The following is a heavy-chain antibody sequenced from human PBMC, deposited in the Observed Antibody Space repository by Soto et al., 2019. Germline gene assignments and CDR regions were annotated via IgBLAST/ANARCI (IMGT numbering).Heavy chain of an antibody. CDR3: ARTRAAAGTIDAFDI. CDR1: GFSLSTSGMC. D-gene: IGHD6-13*01. V-gene: IGHV2-70*11. Sequence: SGPTLVNPTQTLTLTCTFSGFSLSTSGMCVSWIRQPPGKALEWLARIDWDDDKYYSTSLKTRLTISKVTPKNQVVLTMTNMDPVDTATYYCARTRAAAGTIDAFDIWGQGTMVTVSS. J-gene: IGHJ3*02. CDR2: IDWDDDK.